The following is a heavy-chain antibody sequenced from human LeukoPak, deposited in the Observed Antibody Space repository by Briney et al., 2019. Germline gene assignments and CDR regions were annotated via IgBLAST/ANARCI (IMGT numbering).Heavy chain of an antibody. CDR2: INTDGTVT. Sequence: GGSLRFSCAASGFTFSKYWMLWVRQAPGKGLESVSRINTDGTVTTYADSVKGRFTVSRDNADNTMFLQMNSVRDEDTAVYYCATKQWLAPPPDSWGQGTPVTVSS. D-gene: IGHD6-19*01. V-gene: IGHV3-74*01. J-gene: IGHJ4*02. CDR3: ATKQWLAPPPDS. CDR1: GFTFSKYW.